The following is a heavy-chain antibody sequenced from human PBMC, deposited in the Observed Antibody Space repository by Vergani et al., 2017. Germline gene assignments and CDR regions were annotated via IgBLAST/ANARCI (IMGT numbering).Heavy chain of an antibody. D-gene: IGHD5-12*01. CDR1: GFTVSSNY. V-gene: IGHV3-53*01. J-gene: IGHJ6*02. Sequence: VQLVESGGGLIQPGGSLRLSCAASGFTVSSNYMSWVRQAPGKGLEWVSVIYSGGSTYYADSVKGRFTISRDNSKNTLYLQMNSLRAEDTAVYYCAREEEIVGALYGMDVWGQGTTVTVSS. CDR3: AREEEIVGALYGMDV. CDR2: IYSGGST.